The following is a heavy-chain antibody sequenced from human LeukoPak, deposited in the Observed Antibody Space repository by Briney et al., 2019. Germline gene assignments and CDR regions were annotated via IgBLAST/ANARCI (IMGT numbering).Heavy chain of an antibody. CDR2: INFSGAT. D-gene: IGHD1-20*01. CDR3: ARELITKADAFDI. CDR1: GDSITSNSYY. Sequence: SETLSLTCTVSGDSITSNSYYWGWIRQSPGTGLEWIGIINFSGATYYNPSLKSRVTMSVDTSKNQLSLKLTSVTAADTAVYYCARELITKADAFDIWGQGTMVTVSS. V-gene: IGHV4-39*07. J-gene: IGHJ3*02.